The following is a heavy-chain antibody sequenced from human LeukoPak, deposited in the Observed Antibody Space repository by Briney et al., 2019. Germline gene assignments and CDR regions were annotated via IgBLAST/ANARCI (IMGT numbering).Heavy chain of an antibody. D-gene: IGHD5-24*01. CDR3: AKVTWATRSINDY. J-gene: IGHJ4*02. CDR2: ISTSSSYI. Sequence: GGSLRLSCAASGFTFSSHNMNWVRQAPGKGLEWVSSISTSSSYIYYADSVKGRFTISRDNSKNTLYLQMNSLRAEDTAVYYCAKVTWATRSINDYWGQGTLVTVSS. V-gene: IGHV3-21*01. CDR1: GFTFSSHN.